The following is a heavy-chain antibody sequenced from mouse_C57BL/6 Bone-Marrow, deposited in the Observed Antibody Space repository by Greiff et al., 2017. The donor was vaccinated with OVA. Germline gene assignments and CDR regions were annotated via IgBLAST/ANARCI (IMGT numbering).Heavy chain of an antibody. D-gene: IGHD1-1*01. Sequence: VQLKESGAELVRPGSSVKMSCKTSGYTFTSYGINWVKQRPGQGLEWIGYIYIGNGYTEYNEKFKGKATLTSDTSSSTAYMQLSSLTSEDSAIYFCARDYYGSHWYFDVWGTGTTVTVSS. J-gene: IGHJ1*03. CDR2: IYIGNGYT. CDR1: GYTFTSYG. V-gene: IGHV1-58*01. CDR3: ARDYYGSHWYFDV.